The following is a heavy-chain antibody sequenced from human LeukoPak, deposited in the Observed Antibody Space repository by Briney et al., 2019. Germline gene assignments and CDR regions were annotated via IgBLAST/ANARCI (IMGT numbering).Heavy chain of an antibody. CDR3: AKTSPSGSYYFDY. CDR2: ISGSGGSI. V-gene: IGHV3-23*01. J-gene: IGHJ4*02. D-gene: IGHD5-12*01. Sequence: PGGSLRLSCAASGFTFSSYTMNWLRQAPGKGLEWVSAISGSGGSIYYTDSVKGRFAISRDNSKNTLYLQVNSLRVEDTALYYCAKTSPSGSYYFDYWGQGTLVTVSS. CDR1: GFTFSSYT.